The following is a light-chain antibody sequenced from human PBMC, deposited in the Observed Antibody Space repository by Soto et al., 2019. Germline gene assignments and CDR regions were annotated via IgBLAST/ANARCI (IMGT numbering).Light chain of an antibody. V-gene: IGKV1-39*01. CDR3: QQSANSPWT. Sequence: DIQMTQSSSSLSASXXDTVTIDCRASQSIGSYVNWYQQKPGKAPKXXIYAALSLQTGGPSMFSGSGSGTDFTLTINSLQPEDFATYFCQQSANSPWTFGQGTKVDIK. CDR2: AAL. J-gene: IGKJ1*01. CDR1: QSIGSY.